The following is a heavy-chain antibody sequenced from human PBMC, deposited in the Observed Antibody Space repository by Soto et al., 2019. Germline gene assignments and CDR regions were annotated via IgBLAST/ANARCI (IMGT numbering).Heavy chain of an antibody. V-gene: IGHV3-48*02. CDR2: ISSSASTI. CDR3: ARAGGGTYYFEY. CDR1: GFTFTYYS. Sequence: GGSLRLSCAASGFTFTYYSMNWVRQAPGKGLEWVSYISSSASTIYYADSVKGRFTISRDNAKNSLYLQMKSLRDEDTAVYYCARAGGGTYYFEYWGQGTLVTVSS. D-gene: IGHD2-15*01. J-gene: IGHJ4*02.